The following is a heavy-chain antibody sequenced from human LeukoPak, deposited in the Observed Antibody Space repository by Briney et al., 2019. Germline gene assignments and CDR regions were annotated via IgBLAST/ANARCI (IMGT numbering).Heavy chain of an antibody. CDR3: ASGSSGWAYYFDY. CDR2: ISSSSSYI. CDR1: GFTFSSYS. V-gene: IGHV3-21*01. J-gene: IGHJ4*02. D-gene: IGHD6-25*01. Sequence: GGSLRLSCAASGFTFSSYSMNWVRQAPGKGLEWDSSISSSSSYIYYADSVKGRFTISRDNAKNSLYLQMNSLRAEDTAVYYCASGSSGWAYYFDYWGQGTLVTVSS.